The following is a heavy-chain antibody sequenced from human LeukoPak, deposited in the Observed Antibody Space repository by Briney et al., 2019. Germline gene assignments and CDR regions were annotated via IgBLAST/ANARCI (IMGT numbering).Heavy chain of an antibody. CDR2: ISSSSSTI. V-gene: IGHV3-48*02. Sequence: GGSLRLSCAASGFTFSSYGMHWVRQAPGKGLEWVSYISSSSSTIYYADSVKGRFTISRDNAKNSLYLQMNSLRDEDTAVYYCARDGTYYDFWSGYYNYWGQGTLVTVSS. CDR1: GFTFSSYG. D-gene: IGHD3-3*01. CDR3: ARDGTYYDFWSGYYNY. J-gene: IGHJ4*02.